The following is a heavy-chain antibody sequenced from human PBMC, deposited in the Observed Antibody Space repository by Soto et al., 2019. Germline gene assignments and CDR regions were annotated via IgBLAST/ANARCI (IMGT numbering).Heavy chain of an antibody. J-gene: IGHJ5*01. D-gene: IGHD1-26*01. Sequence: SETLSLTCSVSNVSINISYWAWIRQPPGKGLEWIGWVYYTGTTKYNPSLKSRVTISIDTSKNEFSLKLRSVTTADTAVYFCAKDRGGRGPFDPWGQGTPVTVSS. CDR3: AKDRGGRGPFDP. CDR1: NVSINISY. V-gene: IGHV4-59*01. CDR2: VYYTGTT.